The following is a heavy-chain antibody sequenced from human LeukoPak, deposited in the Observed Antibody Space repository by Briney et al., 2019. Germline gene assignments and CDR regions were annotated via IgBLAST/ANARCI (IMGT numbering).Heavy chain of an antibody. Sequence: KPSETLSLTCSVSGGSISSYYWSWIRQPAGKGLEWIGRIYTSGSTNYNPSLKSRVTMSVDTSKNQFSLRLSSVTAADTAAYYCARSPRDENLFDYWGQGTLVTVSS. J-gene: IGHJ4*02. D-gene: IGHD5-24*01. CDR2: IYTSGST. CDR3: ARSPRDENLFDY. CDR1: GGSISSYY. V-gene: IGHV4-4*07.